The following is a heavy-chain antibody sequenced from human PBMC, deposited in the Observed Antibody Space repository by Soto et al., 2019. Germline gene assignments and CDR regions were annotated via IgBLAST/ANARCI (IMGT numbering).Heavy chain of an antibody. CDR2: INAGNGNT. CDR1: GYTFTSYA. V-gene: IGHV1-3*05. J-gene: IGHJ4*02. Sequence: QVQLVQSGAEEKKPGASVKVSCKASGYTFTSYAMHWVRQAPGQRLEWMGRINAGNGNTKYSQKIQGRVTITRDTSASTAYMVLSSLRSEDTAVYYCARGSGYYYWDDYWGQGTLVTVSS. CDR3: ARGSGYYYWDDY. D-gene: IGHD3-22*01.